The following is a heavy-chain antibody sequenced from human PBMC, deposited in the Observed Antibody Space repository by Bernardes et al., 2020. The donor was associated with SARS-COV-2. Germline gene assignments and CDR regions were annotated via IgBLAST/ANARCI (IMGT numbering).Heavy chain of an antibody. CDR2: INPSGGST. CDR3: ASDYGDYGEYWYFDL. CDR1: GYTFTSYY. J-gene: IGHJ2*01. V-gene: IGHV1-46*01. D-gene: IGHD4-17*01. Sequence: ASVKVSCKASGYTFTSYYMHWVRQAPGQGLEWMGIINPSGGSTSYAQKFQGRVTMTRDTSTSTVYMELSSLRSEDTAVYYCASDYGDYGEYWYFDLWGRGTLVTVSS.